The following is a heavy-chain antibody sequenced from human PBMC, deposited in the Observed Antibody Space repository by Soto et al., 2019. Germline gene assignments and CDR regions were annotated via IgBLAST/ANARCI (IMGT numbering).Heavy chain of an antibody. CDR3: ALLGSVATGFDY. J-gene: IGHJ4*02. CDR2: ISWNSGSI. D-gene: IGHD5-12*01. V-gene: IGHV3-9*01. Sequence: QPGGSLRLSCAASGFTFDDYAMHWVRQAPGKGLEWVSGISWNSGSIGYADSVKGRFTISRDNAKNSLYLQMNSLRAEDTALYYCALLGSVATGFDYWGQGTLVTVSS. CDR1: GFTFDDYA.